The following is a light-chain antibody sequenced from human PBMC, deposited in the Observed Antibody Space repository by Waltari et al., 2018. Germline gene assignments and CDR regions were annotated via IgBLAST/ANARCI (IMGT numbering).Light chain of an antibody. CDR1: QGISKS. J-gene: IGKJ3*01. Sequence: DIQMTQSPSSLSASVGDRVTITCRASQGISKSLAWFQQKPGKAPKSLIFSASSLQSGVPSKFSGSGSETEFTLAINGLQPYDFATYYCQQYNSYHIFTFGPGTKVEI. V-gene: IGKV1-16*02. CDR2: SAS. CDR3: QQYNSYHIFT.